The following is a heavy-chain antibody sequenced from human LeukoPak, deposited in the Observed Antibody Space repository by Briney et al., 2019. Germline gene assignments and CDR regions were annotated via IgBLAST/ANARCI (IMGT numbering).Heavy chain of an antibody. Sequence: SETLSPTCTVSGGSISSHYWSWIRQPPGKGLEWIAYIYYTGSADYNPSLESRVTISLDTSKNQFSLNLRSVTAADTAVYYCARYHYDYGDYYFDYWGQGALVTVSS. CDR1: GGSISSHY. J-gene: IGHJ4*02. CDR3: ARYHYDYGDYYFDY. CDR2: IYYTGSA. D-gene: IGHD4-17*01. V-gene: IGHV4-59*11.